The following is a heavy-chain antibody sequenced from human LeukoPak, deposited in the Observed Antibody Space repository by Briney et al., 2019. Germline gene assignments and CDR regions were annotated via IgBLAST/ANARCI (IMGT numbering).Heavy chain of an antibody. Sequence: GGSRRLSGGASGFTFRSYWMVWVRQAPGKGLVCVSRINSDGTTTNYADSVKGRFTISRDNAKNMLSRQLNSLRAEDAPVYSVASSAITVTGSYSYYMDVWGKGTTVTVSS. D-gene: IGHD4-17*01. J-gene: IGHJ6*03. CDR1: GFTFRSYW. V-gene: IGHV3-74*01. CDR2: INSDGTTT. CDR3: ASSAITVTGSYSYYMDV.